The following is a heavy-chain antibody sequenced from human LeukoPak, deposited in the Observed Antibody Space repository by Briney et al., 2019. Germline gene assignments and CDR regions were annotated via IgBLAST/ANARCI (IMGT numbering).Heavy chain of an antibody. CDR3: ARGLFPYYFDY. Sequence: SETLSLTCAVYGGSFSGYYWSWIRQPPGKGLEWIGEINHSGSTNYNPSLKSRVTISVDTSKNQFSLKLSSVSAADTAVYYCARGLFPYYFDYWGQGTLATVSS. J-gene: IGHJ4*02. D-gene: IGHD2-21*01. CDR1: GGSFSGYY. V-gene: IGHV4-34*01. CDR2: INHSGST.